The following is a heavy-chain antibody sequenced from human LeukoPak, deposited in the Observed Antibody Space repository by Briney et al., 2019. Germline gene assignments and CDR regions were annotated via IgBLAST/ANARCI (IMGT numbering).Heavy chain of an antibody. CDR2: IYYSGGT. CDR3: ARWQYTISSGWFDP. Sequence: SETLSLTCTLSGGSISSRYWSWIRQPPGKGLEWIGPIYYSGGTNYNPSLQGRVSISVDTSKIQFSLKLSSVTDADTAVYYCARWQYTISSGWFDPWGQGTLVTVSS. J-gene: IGHJ5*02. D-gene: IGHD6-6*01. V-gene: IGHV4-59*08. CDR1: GGSISSRY.